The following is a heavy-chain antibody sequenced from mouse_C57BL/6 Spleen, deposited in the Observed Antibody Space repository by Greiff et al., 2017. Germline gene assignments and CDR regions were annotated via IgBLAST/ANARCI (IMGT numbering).Heavy chain of an antibody. CDR1: GYTFTDYE. CDR3: TRGLGHIYD. V-gene: IGHV1-15*01. J-gene: IGHJ2*01. CDR2: IDPETGGT. D-gene: IGHD3-1*01. Sequence: QVQLQQSGAELVRPGASVTLSCKASGYTFTDYEMHWVKQTPVHGLEWIGAIDPETGGTAYNQKFKGKAILTADKSSSPAYMELRSLTSEDSAVYYCTRGLGHIYDWGQGTTLTVSS.